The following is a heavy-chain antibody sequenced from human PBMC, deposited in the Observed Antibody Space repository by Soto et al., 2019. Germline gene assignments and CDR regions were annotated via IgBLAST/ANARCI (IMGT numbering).Heavy chain of an antibody. V-gene: IGHV3-33*01. Sequence: QVQLVESGGGVVQPGRSLRLSCAASGFTFDHYAMHWVRQAPGKGLEWVAVLWSDGRSKYYADSVKGRFTISRDSSKNTLYLQMNSLRAEDTAVFYCARDPAGPAATPYYVDYWGQGTRVTVSS. J-gene: IGHJ4*02. D-gene: IGHD2-2*02. CDR1: GFTFDHYA. CDR2: LWSDGRSK. CDR3: ARDPAGPAATPYYVDY.